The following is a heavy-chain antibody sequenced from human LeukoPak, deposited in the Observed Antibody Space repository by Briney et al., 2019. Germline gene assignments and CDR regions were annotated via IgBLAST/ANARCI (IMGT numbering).Heavy chain of an antibody. CDR3: ARVFVVVVAAREYNWFDP. CDR1: GFTFSSYE. D-gene: IGHD2-15*01. Sequence: GGSLRLSCAASGFTFSSYEMNWVRQAPGKGLEWVSYISSSGSAIYYADSVKGRFTISRDNAKNSLYLQMNSLRAEDTVVYYCARVFVVVVAAREYNWFDPWGQGTLVTVSS. CDR2: ISSSGSAI. V-gene: IGHV3-48*03. J-gene: IGHJ5*02.